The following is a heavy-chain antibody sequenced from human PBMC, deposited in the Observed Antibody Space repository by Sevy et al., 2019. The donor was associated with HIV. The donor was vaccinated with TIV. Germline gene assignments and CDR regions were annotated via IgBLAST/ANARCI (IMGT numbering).Heavy chain of an antibody. CDR1: GFTFSKYY. CDR2: LFFGCGEI. J-gene: IGHJ4*02. V-gene: IGHV3-23*01. Sequence: GESLKISCAASGFTFSKYYMSWVRQPPGKGLGWVSTLFFGCGEINYADSVKGRVTISRDNSQSSVYLQMNNLRPEDTAVYYCAREGCTKPHDYWGQGTLVTVSS. D-gene: IGHD2-8*01. CDR3: AREGCTKPHDY.